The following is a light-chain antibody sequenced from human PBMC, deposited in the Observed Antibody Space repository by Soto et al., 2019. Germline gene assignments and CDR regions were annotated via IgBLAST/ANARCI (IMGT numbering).Light chain of an antibody. V-gene: IGKV1-12*01. CDR2: TAS. J-gene: IGKJ5*01. CDR3: QQANSFPIT. CDR1: QTINSW. Sequence: DIQMTQSPSSVSASVGDRVTITCRASQTINSWLAWYQQKPGKAPNLLIYTASSLQGGVPSRFSGSGSGTDFTLTITSLQPEDFATYYCQQANSFPITFGKGTRLEIE.